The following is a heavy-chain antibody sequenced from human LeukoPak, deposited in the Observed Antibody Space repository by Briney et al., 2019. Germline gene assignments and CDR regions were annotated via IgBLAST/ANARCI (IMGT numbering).Heavy chain of an antibody. CDR3: ARDLVTVTKGFDI. D-gene: IGHD4-17*01. V-gene: IGHV4-59*11. J-gene: IGHJ3*02. CDR2: ISRIGRT. CDR1: GDYLSSHY. Sequence: SETLSLTCAVSGDYLSSHYWTWIRQSPGTGLEWIGYISRIGRTNYNPSLKSRVTISIDTSKNQFSLKLRSVTAADTAVYYCARDLVTVTKGFDIWGQGTMVSVSS.